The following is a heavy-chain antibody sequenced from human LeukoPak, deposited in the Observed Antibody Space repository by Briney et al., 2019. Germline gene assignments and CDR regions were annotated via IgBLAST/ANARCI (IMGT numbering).Heavy chain of an antibody. V-gene: IGHV1-69*01. J-gene: IGHJ2*01. CDR2: IIPIFGTA. Sequence: GSSVKVSCKASGGTFSSYAISWVRQAPGQGLEWMGGIIPIFGTANYAQKFQGRVTITADESTSTAYMELSSLRSEDTAVYYCATSRDDVDTAMGGPWYFDLWGRGTLVTVSS. CDR3: ATSRDDVDTAMGGPWYFDL. CDR1: GGTFSSYA. D-gene: IGHD5-18*01.